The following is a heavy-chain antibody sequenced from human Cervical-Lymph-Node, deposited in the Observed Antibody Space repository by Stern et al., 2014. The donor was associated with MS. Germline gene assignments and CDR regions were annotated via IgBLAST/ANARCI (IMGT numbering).Heavy chain of an antibody. CDR3: AKDTPYYYDSSGYYFERAWHWFDP. CDR2: ISGSGGST. Sequence: EVQLLESGGGLVQPGGSLRLSCAASGFTFSSYAMSWVRQAPGKGLEWVSAISGSGGSTYYADSVKGRFTISRDNSKNTLYLQMNSLRAEDTAVYYCAKDTPYYYDSSGYYFERAWHWFDPWGQGTLVTVSS. J-gene: IGHJ5*02. D-gene: IGHD3-22*01. V-gene: IGHV3-23*01. CDR1: GFTFSSYA.